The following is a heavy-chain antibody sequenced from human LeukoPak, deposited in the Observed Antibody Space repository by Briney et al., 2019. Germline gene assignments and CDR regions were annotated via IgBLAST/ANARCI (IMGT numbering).Heavy chain of an antibody. CDR1: GYTLTELS. D-gene: IGHD2-15*01. CDR3: ATAVGYCSGGSCQGNWFDP. CDR2: FGPEDGDT. J-gene: IGHJ5*02. V-gene: IGHV1-24*01. Sequence: ASVKVSCKVSGYTLTELSMHWVRQAPGKGLEWMGGFGPEDGDTIYAQKFQGRVTMTEDTSTDTAYMELSSLRSEDTAVYYCATAVGYCSGGSCQGNWFDPWGQGTLVTVSS.